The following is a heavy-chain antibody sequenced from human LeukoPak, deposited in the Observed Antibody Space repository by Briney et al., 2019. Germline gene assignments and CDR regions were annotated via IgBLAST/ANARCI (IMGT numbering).Heavy chain of an antibody. CDR2: IKSKTDGGTT. CDR1: GFTFSNAW. V-gene: IGHV3-15*01. Sequence: GGSLRLSCAASGFTFSNAWMSWVRQAPGKGLEWVGRIKSKTDGGTTDYAAPVKGRFTISRDDSKNTLYLQMNSLRAEDTAVYYCAKVRAWLLPDYWGQGTLVTVSS. J-gene: IGHJ4*02. CDR3: AKVRAWLLPDY. D-gene: IGHD3-9*01.